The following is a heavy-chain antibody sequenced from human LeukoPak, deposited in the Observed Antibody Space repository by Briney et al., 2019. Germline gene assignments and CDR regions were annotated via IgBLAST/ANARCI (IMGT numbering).Heavy chain of an antibody. Sequence: SETLSLTCSVSGGSISSSSYYWRWIRQPPGRGREWIGSIYYSGSTYYHPSLKTRVTISVDASENQFSLKLSSVAAADTALYYCARRVVTVYYFDYWGQGTLVTVSS. D-gene: IGHD2-21*02. CDR1: GGSISSSSYY. CDR2: IYYSGST. CDR3: ARRVVTVYYFDY. J-gene: IGHJ4*02. V-gene: IGHV4-39*01.